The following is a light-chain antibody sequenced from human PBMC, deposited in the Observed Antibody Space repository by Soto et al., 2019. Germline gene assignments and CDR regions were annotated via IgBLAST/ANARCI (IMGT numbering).Light chain of an antibody. CDR1: QSLNSN. CDR2: GAS. CDR3: QQYNTWPWT. V-gene: IGKV3-15*01. J-gene: IGKJ1*01. Sequence: ETVMTQSPATLSVSPGERATLSCRASQSLNSNLAWYQQKPGQAPRLLIDGASDRATGIPDRFSGSGYGTEFTLSISSLQSEDFAVYYCQQYNTWPWTFGHGTKVEIK.